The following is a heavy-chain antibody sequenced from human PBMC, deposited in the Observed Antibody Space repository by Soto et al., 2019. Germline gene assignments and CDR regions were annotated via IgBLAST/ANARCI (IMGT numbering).Heavy chain of an antibody. CDR2: IYYSGST. CDR1: GGSISSSSYY. D-gene: IGHD5-18*01. CDR3: ARRGYSYGESDAFDI. J-gene: IGHJ3*02. V-gene: IGHV4-39*01. Sequence: SETLSLTCTVSGGSISSSSYYWGWIRQPPGKGLEWIGSIYYSGSTYYNPSLKSRVTISVDTSKNQFSLKLSSVTAADTAVYYCARRGYSYGESDAFDIWGQGTMVTVSS.